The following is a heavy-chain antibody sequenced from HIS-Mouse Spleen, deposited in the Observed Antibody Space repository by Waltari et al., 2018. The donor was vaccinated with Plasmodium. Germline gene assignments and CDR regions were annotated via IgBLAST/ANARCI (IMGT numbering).Heavy chain of an antibody. Sequence: QVQLQQWGAGLLKPSETLSLTCAVYGGSFRGYYWSWFRQPPGKGLEWIGEINHSGSTTYNPSLKSRVTISVDTSKNQFSLKLSSVTAADTAVYYCARGLRGHYWYFDLWGRGTLVTVSS. CDR2: INHSGST. CDR1: GGSFRGYY. D-gene: IGHD3-10*01. CDR3: ARGLRGHYWYFDL. V-gene: IGHV4-34*01. J-gene: IGHJ2*01.